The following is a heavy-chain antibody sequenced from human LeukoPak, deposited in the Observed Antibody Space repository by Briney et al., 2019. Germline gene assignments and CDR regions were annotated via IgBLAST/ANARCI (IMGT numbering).Heavy chain of an antibody. CDR2: IWYDGSHK. CDR3: AKYLAHSSGWLLDAFDI. Sequence: GGSLRLSCAASGFTFSSYSMNWVRQAPGKGLEWVAVIWYDGSHKYYADSVKGRFIISRDNSKNTLYVQMNSLRAEDTAVYYCAKYLAHSSGWLLDAFDIWGQGTMVTVSS. CDR1: GFTFSSYS. J-gene: IGHJ3*02. D-gene: IGHD6-19*01. V-gene: IGHV3-33*03.